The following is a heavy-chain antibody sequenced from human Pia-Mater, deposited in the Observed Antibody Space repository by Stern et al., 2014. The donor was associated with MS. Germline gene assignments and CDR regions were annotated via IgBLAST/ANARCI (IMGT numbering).Heavy chain of an antibody. V-gene: IGHV4-59*01. CDR2: IYNSGSP. D-gene: IGHD4-23*01. CDR1: GGSISSYY. Sequence: VQLLESGPGLVKPSETLSLTCTVSGGSISSYYWSWIRQPPGKGREWLGHIYNSGSPNSNPSPKYRSTISVAPAKTPFSLTLGPVTAADTAVYYCARGYGGNPIAYWGQGTLVTVSS. CDR3: ARGYGGNPIAY. J-gene: IGHJ4*02.